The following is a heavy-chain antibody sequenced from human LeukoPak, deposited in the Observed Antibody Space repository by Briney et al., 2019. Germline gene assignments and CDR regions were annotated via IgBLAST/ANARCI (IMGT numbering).Heavy chain of an antibody. CDR3: ARDHYGPPWFGP. Sequence: NASETLSLTCAVYGGSFSGYYWSWIRQPAGKGLEWIGRIYTSGSTNYNPSLKSRVTMSVDTSKNQFSLKLSSVTAADTAVYYCARDHYGPPWFGPWGQGTLVTVSS. J-gene: IGHJ5*02. D-gene: IGHD3-16*01. V-gene: IGHV4-4*07. CDR1: GGSFSGYY. CDR2: IYTSGST.